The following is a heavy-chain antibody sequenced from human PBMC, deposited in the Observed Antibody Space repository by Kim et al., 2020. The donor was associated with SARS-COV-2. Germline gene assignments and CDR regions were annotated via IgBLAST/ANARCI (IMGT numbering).Heavy chain of an antibody. CDR3: ARARSRNYYFDY. J-gene: IGHJ4*02. Sequence: GGSLRLSCAASGFTFSSYAIHWVRQAPGKGLEWVAVISYDGSNKYDADSVKGRFTISRDNSKNTLYLQMNSLRAEDTAVYYCARARSRNYYFDYWGQGTL. V-gene: IGHV3-30*04. CDR1: GFTFSSYA. D-gene: IGHD1-26*01. CDR2: ISYDGSNK.